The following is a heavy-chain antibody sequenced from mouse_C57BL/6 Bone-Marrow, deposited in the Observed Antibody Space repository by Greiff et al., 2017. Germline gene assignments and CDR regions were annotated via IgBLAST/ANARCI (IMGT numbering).Heavy chain of an antibody. CDR1: GFTFSSYG. V-gene: IGHV5-6*02. D-gene: IGHD2-3*01. CDR2: ISSGGSYT. Sequence: EVMLVESGGDLVKPGGSLKLSCAASGFTFSSYGMSWVRQTPDKRLEWVATISSGGSYTYYPDSVKGRFTISRDNAKNTLYLQMSSLKSEDTAMYYCARGYYNYFDYWGQDTTLTDSS. CDR3: ARGYYNYFDY. J-gene: IGHJ2*01.